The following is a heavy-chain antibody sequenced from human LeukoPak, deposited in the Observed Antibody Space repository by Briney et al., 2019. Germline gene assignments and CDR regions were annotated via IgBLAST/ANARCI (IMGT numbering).Heavy chain of an antibody. Sequence: GASVKVSCKASEYTFTDNYVHWVRHAPGQGLEWMGWLNPRSGDTEYAQNFQGRVTMTRDPSISTAYMDLSSLTSDDTAVYYCARDLVSMATIRPPDGLDIWGQGTLVTISS. V-gene: IGHV1-2*02. J-gene: IGHJ3*02. CDR2: LNPRSGDT. CDR3: ARDLVSMATIRPPDGLDI. D-gene: IGHD5-24*01. CDR1: EYTFTDNY.